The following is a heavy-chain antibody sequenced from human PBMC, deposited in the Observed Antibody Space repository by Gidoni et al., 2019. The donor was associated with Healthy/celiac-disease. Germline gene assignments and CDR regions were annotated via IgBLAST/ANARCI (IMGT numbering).Heavy chain of an antibody. J-gene: IGHJ1*01. CDR1: GFTFSSYG. V-gene: IGHV3-33*01. Sequence: QVQLVESGGGVVQPGRSLRLSCAASGFTFSSYGMHWVRQAPGKGLEWVAVIWYDGSNKYYADSVKGRFTISRDNSKNTLYLQMNSLRAEDTAVYYCARDRAVAGTPTFQYFQHWGQGTLVTVSS. CDR2: IWYDGSNK. CDR3: ARDRAVAGTPTFQYFQH. D-gene: IGHD6-19*01.